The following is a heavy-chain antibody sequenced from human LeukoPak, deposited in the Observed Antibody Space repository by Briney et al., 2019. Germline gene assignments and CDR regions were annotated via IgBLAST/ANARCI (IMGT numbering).Heavy chain of an antibody. CDR3: ARDRGGYSGYDLDY. CDR1: GFTFSSHW. J-gene: IGHJ4*02. CDR2: INTYGSST. D-gene: IGHD5-12*01. Sequence: GGSLRLSCAASGFTFSSHWMHWVRQGPGKGLVRVSRINTYGSSTSYADSVKGRFTISRDNAKNTLYLQMNSLRADDTAVYYCARDRGGYSGYDLDYWGQGILVTVSS. V-gene: IGHV3-74*01.